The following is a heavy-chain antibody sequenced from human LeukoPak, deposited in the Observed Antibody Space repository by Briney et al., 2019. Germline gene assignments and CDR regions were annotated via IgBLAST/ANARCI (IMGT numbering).Heavy chain of an antibody. Sequence: PSETLSLTCAVYGGSFSGYYWSWIRQPPGKGLEWIGEINHSGSTNYNPSLKSRVTISVDTSKNQFSLKLSSVTAADTAVYYCARRDQDTIDYYHSTTGGGYFDYWGQGTLVTVSS. CDR3: ARRDQDTIDYYHSTTGGGYFDY. J-gene: IGHJ4*02. V-gene: IGHV4-34*01. D-gene: IGHD3-22*01. CDR2: INHSGST. CDR1: GGSFSGYY.